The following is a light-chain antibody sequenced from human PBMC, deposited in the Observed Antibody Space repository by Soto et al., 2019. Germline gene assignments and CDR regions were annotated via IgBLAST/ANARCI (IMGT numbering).Light chain of an antibody. CDR2: DDT. V-gene: IGLV1-40*01. CDR1: SSNIGSVSD. Sequence: QSVLTQPPSVSGAPGQRITISCTGSSSNIGSVSDVHWYQQLPGTAPKLLIYDDTNRPSGVPARFSGSRSGTSASLAITGLQAEDEAYYYCQAFDSSLTVSGGLYVFGSGTKLTVL. J-gene: IGLJ1*01. CDR3: QAFDSSLTVSGGLYV.